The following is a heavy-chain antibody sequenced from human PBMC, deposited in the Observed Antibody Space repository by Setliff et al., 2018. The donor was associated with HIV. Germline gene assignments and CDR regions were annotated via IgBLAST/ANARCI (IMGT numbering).Heavy chain of an antibody. CDR2: TYYSYST. Sequence: PSQTLSLTCTVSGDSTSSSSYYWGWTRQPPGKGLEWIGSTYYSYSTYYNPALKSRVTISLDTSKNQLSLKLSSVTAADTAVYYCASRGDRGWYYRSGFDPWGQGTLVTVSS. D-gene: IGHD6-19*01. J-gene: IGHJ5*02. V-gene: IGHV4-39*01. CDR3: ASRGDRGWYYRSGFDP. CDR1: GDSTSSSSYY.